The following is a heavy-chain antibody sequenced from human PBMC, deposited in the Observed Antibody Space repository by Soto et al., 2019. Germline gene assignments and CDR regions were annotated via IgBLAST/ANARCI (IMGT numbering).Heavy chain of an antibody. D-gene: IGHD1-26*01. CDR3: AREGGSYQTGGGMDV. CDR1: GFTFSSYS. V-gene: IGHV3-48*02. J-gene: IGHJ6*02. Sequence: GGSLRLSCAASGFTFSSYSMNWVRQAPGKGLEWVSYISSSSSTIYYADSVKGRFTISRDNAKNSLYLQMNSLRDEDTAVYYCAREGGSYQTGGGMDVWGQGTKVTVSS. CDR2: ISSSSSTI.